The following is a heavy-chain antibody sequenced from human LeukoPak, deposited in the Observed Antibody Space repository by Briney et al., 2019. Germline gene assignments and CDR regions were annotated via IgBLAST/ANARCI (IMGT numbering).Heavy chain of an antibody. J-gene: IGHJ3*01. CDR3: AKPSNYYGSATDAFDF. V-gene: IGHV4-34*01. CDR1: GGSFNNYF. Sequence: PSETLSLTCAVYGGSFNNYFWSWIRQPPGRGLEWIGEITHSGSTNYNPSVKSRVTISVDTSKNHFSLKLNSVTAADTAVYYCAKPSNYYGSATDAFDFWGQGTMVTVSS. CDR2: ITHSGST. D-gene: IGHD3-10*01.